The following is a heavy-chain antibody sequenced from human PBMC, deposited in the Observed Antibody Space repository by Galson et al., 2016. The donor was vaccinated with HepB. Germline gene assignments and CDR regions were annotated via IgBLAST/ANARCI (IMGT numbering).Heavy chain of an antibody. CDR1: GYNFDNHG. D-gene: IGHD6-13*01. V-gene: IGHV1-18*01. CDR3: AKRGPWVYYFDY. Sequence: SVKVSCKASGYNFDNHGITWMRQAPGQGLEWMGWISGYNGDTNYAQKFQGRVTMTTDTSTTTVYMELTSLRADDTAVDYGAKRGPWVYYFDYWGQGTLITVSS. J-gene: IGHJ4*02. CDR2: ISGYNGDT.